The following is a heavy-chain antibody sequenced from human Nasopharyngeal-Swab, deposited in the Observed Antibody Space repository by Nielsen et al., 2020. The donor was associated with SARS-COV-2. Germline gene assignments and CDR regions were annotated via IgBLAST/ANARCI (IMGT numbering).Heavy chain of an antibody. V-gene: IGHV4-39*07. Sequence: GSLRLSCTVSGGSISSSSYYWGWIRQPPGKGLEWIGSIYYSGSTYYNPSLKSRVTISVDTSKNQFSLKLSSVTAADTAVYYCARGRYSSSPREYFQHWGQGTLVTVSS. CDR2: IYYSGST. CDR1: GGSISSSSYY. CDR3: ARGRYSSSPREYFQH. J-gene: IGHJ1*01. D-gene: IGHD6-6*01.